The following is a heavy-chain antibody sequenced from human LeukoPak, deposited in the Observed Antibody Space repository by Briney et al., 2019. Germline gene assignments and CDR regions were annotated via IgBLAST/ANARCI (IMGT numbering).Heavy chain of an antibody. Sequence: ASVTVSCKASGYTFTGHYLHWVRQAPGQGLEWMGWIYGHDGGTNFAQKFQDRVTMARDTSITTAYMELTGLTPDDTAVYYCVRDFDWGPDYWGQGTLVTVSS. D-gene: IGHD3-9*01. CDR2: IYGHDGGT. V-gene: IGHV1-2*02. CDR3: VRDFDWGPDY. CDR1: GYTFTGHY. J-gene: IGHJ4*02.